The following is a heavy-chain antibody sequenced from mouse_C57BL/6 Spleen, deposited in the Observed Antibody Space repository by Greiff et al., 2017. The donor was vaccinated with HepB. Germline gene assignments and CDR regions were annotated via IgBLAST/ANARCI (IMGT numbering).Heavy chain of an antibody. CDR3: TTGRGWYFDV. CDR1: GFNIKDDY. J-gene: IGHJ1*03. V-gene: IGHV14-4*01. CDR2: IDPENGDT. Sequence: VQLQQSGAELVRPGASVKLSCTASGFNIKDDYMHWVKQRPEQGLEWIGWIDPENGDTEYASKFQGKATITADTSSNTAYLQLSSLTSEDTAVYYCTTGRGWYFDVWGTGTTVTVSS.